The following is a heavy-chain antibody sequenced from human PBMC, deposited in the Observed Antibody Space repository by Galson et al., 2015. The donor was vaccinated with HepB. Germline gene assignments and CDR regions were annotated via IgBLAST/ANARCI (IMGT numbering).Heavy chain of an antibody. Sequence: SLRLPCAVSGLTFNNFAMTRVRKAPGKGLEWVSTISGSGRTTYYATSVKGRFTVSRDDSKTTLYLHMSSLRAEDTAVYYCAKGEPMILVLIVRYLDYWGQGTLVTVSS. CDR3: AKGEPMILVLIVRYLDY. V-gene: IGHV3-23*01. CDR1: GLTFNNFA. D-gene: IGHD3-22*01. J-gene: IGHJ4*02. CDR2: ISGSGRTT.